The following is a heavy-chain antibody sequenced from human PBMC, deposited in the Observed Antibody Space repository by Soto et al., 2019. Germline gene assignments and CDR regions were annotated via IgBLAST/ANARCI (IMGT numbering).Heavy chain of an antibody. CDR1: GFTFNNAW. J-gene: IGHJ4*02. Sequence: EVQLVESGGALVKPGGSLRLSCAASGFTFNNAWMNWVQQAPGEGLEWVGRIRSKTDGGTKDYAAPAKGRYTISRDDSINTLYLQINILKTADTAVYYCSSGYCNGGGCYGVRSFCGYWCQGTLLSVSS. V-gene: IGHV3-15*02. CDR3: SSGYCNGGGCYGVRSFCGY. CDR2: IRSKTDGGTK. D-gene: IGHD2-15*01.